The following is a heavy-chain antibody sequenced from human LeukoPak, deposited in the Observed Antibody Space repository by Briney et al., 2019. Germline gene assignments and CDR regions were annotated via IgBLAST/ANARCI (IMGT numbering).Heavy chain of an antibody. CDR3: ARLSSSGWYLFDY. Sequence: PSETLSLTCTVSGGSISSSSYYWGWIRQPPGKGLEWIGSIYYSGSTYYNASLKSRVSISVDTSKNQFSLKLSSVTAADTAVYYCARLSSSGWYLFDYWGQGTLVTVSS. CDR1: GGSISSSSYY. J-gene: IGHJ4*02. CDR2: IYYSGST. D-gene: IGHD6-19*01. V-gene: IGHV4-39*01.